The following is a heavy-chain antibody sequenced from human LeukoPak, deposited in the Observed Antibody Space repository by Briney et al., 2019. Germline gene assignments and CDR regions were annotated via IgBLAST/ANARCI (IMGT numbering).Heavy chain of an antibody. J-gene: IGHJ4*02. Sequence: PSETLSLTCAVYGGSFSDYHWTWIRQSPGKRLEWIGQISHSGTTRYNPSFNSRVTMSVDTSKNQFSLKLTSVTAADTAIYYRARGAPGFWGQGTLVTVSS. CDR2: ISHSGTT. CDR3: ARGAPGF. V-gene: IGHV4-34*01. CDR1: GGSFSDYH.